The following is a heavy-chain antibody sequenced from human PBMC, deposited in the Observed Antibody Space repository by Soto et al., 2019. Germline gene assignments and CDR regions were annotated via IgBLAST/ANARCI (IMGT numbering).Heavy chain of an antibody. CDR1: GGSVSSGDYY. Sequence: SGTLSLTCAVSGGSVSSGDYYWTWIRQPPGKGLEWIGYIYHSGSTYYNPSLKSRLTISLDTSKNQFSLKLSSVNAADTAVYYCSRMPGRAKSTHFCGQGTFVTLSS. CDR2: IYHSGST. CDR3: SRMPGRAKSTHF. J-gene: IGHJ4*02. D-gene: IGHD1-26*01. V-gene: IGHV4-30-4*01.